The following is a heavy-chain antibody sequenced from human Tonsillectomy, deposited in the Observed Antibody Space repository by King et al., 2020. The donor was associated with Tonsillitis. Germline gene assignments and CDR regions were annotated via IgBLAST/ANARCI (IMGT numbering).Heavy chain of an antibody. V-gene: IGHV4-59*01. CDR3: ARDQNYYDSSGYYRGGFDY. CDR1: GGSISSYY. CDR2: IYYSGST. D-gene: IGHD3-22*01. J-gene: IGHJ4*02. Sequence: VQLQESGPGLVKPSETLSLTCTVSGGSISSYYWSWIRQPPGKGLEWIGYIYYSGSTNYNPSLKSRVTISVYTSKNQFSLKLSSVTAADTAVYYCARDQNYYDSSGYYRGGFDYWGQGTLVTVSS.